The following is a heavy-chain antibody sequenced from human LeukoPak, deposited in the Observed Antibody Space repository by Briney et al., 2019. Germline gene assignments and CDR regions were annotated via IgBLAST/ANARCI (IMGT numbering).Heavy chain of an antibody. J-gene: IGHJ4*02. D-gene: IGHD2-8*01. CDR1: GASISGYY. V-gene: IGHV4-4*07. CDR3: AREREDIKLMLYAYYFDY. CDR2: IYTSGST. Sequence: SETLSLTCTVSGASISGYYWSWIRQPAGKGLEWIGRIYTSGSTNYNPSLKSRVTMSVDTSKNQFSLKLSSVTAADTAVYYCAREREDIKLMLYAYYFDYWGQGTLVTVSS.